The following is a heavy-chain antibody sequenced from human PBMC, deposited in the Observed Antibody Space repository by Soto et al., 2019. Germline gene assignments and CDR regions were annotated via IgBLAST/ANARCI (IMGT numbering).Heavy chain of an antibody. CDR3: ARMRGVAVAAWHYFDY. Sequence: QVQLVESGGGVVQPGRSLRLSCAASGFTFSSYGMHWVRQAPGKGLEWVAVIWYDGSNKYYADSVKGRFTISRDNSKNTLYLQMNSLRAEDTAVYYCARMRGVAVAAWHYFDYWGQGTLVTVSS. J-gene: IGHJ4*02. D-gene: IGHD6-19*01. CDR1: GFTFSSYG. V-gene: IGHV3-33*01. CDR2: IWYDGSNK.